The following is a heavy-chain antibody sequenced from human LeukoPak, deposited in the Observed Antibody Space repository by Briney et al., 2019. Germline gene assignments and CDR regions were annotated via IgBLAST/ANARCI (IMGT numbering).Heavy chain of an antibody. CDR2: INPNSGGT. Sequence: ASVKVSCKASGYTFTGYYIHWVRQAPGQGLEWMGWINPNSGGTNYAQKFQDRVTMTRDTSISTAYMELRSLRSDDTAVYYCARDHLGATHYFGFWGQGTLVTVSS. J-gene: IGHJ4*02. V-gene: IGHV1-2*02. D-gene: IGHD1-26*01. CDR1: GYTFTGYY. CDR3: ARDHLGATHYFGF.